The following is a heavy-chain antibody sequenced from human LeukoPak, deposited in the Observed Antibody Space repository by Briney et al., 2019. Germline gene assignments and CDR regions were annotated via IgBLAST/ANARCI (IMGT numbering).Heavy chain of an antibody. V-gene: IGHV1-2*06. CDR1: GYIFTGYY. CDR3: TRESGSYHGNDY. D-gene: IGHD1-26*01. CDR2: ISPNSGGS. Sequence: PAASVKVSCKASGYIFTGYYIHWVRLAPGQGLEWMGRISPNSGGSNYAQKFQGRVTMTGDTSISTAYMELSSLRSDDTAVYYCTRESGSYHGNDYWGQGTLVPVSS. J-gene: IGHJ4*02.